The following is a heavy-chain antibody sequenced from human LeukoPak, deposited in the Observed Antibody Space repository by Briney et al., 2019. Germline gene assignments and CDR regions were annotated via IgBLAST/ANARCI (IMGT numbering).Heavy chain of an antibody. CDR2: IYPGDSDI. D-gene: IGHD3-9*01. V-gene: IGHV5-51*01. CDR3: ARYSISCWFLSRPTSPNFDY. J-gene: IGHJ4*02. CDR1: GYSFTSYW. Sequence: GESLKISCKASGYSFTSYWIGWVRQMPGKGLEWMGIIYPGDSDITYSPSFQCQVTISADKSISTAYLQWSSLKPSDTAIYYCARYSISCWFLSRPTSPNFDYWGQGTLVTVSS.